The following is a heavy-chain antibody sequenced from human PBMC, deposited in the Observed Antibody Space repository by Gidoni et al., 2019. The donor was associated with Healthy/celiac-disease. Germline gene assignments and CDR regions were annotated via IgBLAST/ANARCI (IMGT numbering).Heavy chain of an antibody. J-gene: IGHJ4*02. CDR1: GFTFSSYA. CDR3: ARDRITFGGVPDY. Sequence: QVQLVESGGGVVQPGRSLRLSCAASGFTFSSYAMHWVRQAPGKGLEWVAVISYDGSNKYYADSVKGRFTISRDNSKNTLYLQMNSLRAEDTAVYYCARDRITFGGVPDYWGQGTLVTVSS. D-gene: IGHD3-16*01. V-gene: IGHV3-30*01. CDR2: ISYDGSNK.